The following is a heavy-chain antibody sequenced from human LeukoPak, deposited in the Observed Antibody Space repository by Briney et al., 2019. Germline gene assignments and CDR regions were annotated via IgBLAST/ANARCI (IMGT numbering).Heavy chain of an antibody. D-gene: IGHD4-23*01. CDR2: IYSGGST. Sequence: GGSLRLSCAASGFTVSSNYMSWVRQAPGKGLEWVSVIYSGGSTYYADSVKGRFTISRDNSKNTLYLQMSSLRAEDTAVYYCARVNSERRNYYGMDVWGKGTTVTVSS. CDR3: ARVNSERRNYYGMDV. CDR1: GFTVSSNY. J-gene: IGHJ6*04. V-gene: IGHV3-53*01.